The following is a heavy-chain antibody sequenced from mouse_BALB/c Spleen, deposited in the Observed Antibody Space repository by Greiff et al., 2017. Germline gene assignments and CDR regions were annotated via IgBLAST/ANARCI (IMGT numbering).Heavy chain of an antibody. CDR1: GYAFTNYL. CDR3: ERDYYYGSSYAMKY. D-gene: IGHD1-1*01. V-gene: IGHV1-54*01. J-gene: IGHJ4*01. CDR2: INPGSGGT. Sequence: QVQLQQSGAELVRPGTSVKVSCKASGYAFTNYLIEWVKQRPGQGLEWIGVINPGSGGTNYNEKFKGKATLTADKSSSTAYMQLSSLTSDDSAVYYCERDYYYGSSYAMKYGGQGTSVTVSS.